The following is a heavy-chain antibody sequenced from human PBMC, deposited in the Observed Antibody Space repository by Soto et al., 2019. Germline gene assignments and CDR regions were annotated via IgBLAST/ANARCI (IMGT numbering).Heavy chain of an antibody. Sequence: SGPTLVNPTHTLTLTCTFSGFSLSTSGMCVSWIRQPPGKALEWLALIDWDDDKYYSTSLKTRLTISKDTSKNQVVLTMTNMDPVDTATYYCARIRSSGWRYYFDYWGQGTLVTVSS. V-gene: IGHV2-70*01. CDR1: GFSLSTSGMC. J-gene: IGHJ4*02. CDR3: ARIRSSGWRYYFDY. D-gene: IGHD6-19*01. CDR2: IDWDDDK.